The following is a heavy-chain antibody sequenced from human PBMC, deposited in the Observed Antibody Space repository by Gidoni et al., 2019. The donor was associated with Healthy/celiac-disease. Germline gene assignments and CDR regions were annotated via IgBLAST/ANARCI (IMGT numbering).Heavy chain of an antibody. J-gene: IGHJ5*02. V-gene: IGHV3-33*01. CDR2: IWYDGSNK. CDR1: GFTFGSYG. Sequence: QVQLVESGGGVVQPGRSLRLSCAASGFTFGSYGMHWVRQAPGKGLEWVAVIWYDGSNKYYADSVKGRFTISRDNSKNTLYLQMNSLRAEDTAVYYCAREVTTVTGDNWFDPWGQGTLVTVSS. CDR3: AREVTTVTGDNWFDP. D-gene: IGHD4-17*01.